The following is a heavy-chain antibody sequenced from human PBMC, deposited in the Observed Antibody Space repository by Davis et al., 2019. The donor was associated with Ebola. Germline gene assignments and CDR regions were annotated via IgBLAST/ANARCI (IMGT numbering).Heavy chain of an antibody. CDR2: IIPILGIA. V-gene: IGHV1-69*02. D-gene: IGHD3-22*01. CDR3: AGDSSGYGADY. Sequence: AASVKVSCKASGGTFNSNNIAWVRQAPEQGLEWMGRIIPILGIANYAQKFQGRVTITADKSTSTAYMELSSLRSEDTAVYYCAGDSSGYGADYWGQGTLVTVSS. CDR1: GGTFNSNN. J-gene: IGHJ4*02.